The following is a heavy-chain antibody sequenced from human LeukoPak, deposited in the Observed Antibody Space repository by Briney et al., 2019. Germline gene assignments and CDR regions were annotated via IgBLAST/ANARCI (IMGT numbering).Heavy chain of an antibody. Sequence: SETLSLTCAVSGGSLRSDGYSWSWIRQPPGKGLEWLGYIYHSGSTYYNPSLKSRVTISVDRSKNQFSLKLSSVTAADTAVYYCARENELELLGYYFDYWGQGTLVTVSS. CDR1: GGSLRSDGYS. J-gene: IGHJ4*02. CDR3: ARENELELLGYYFDY. CDR2: IYHSGST. V-gene: IGHV4-30-2*01. D-gene: IGHD1-7*01.